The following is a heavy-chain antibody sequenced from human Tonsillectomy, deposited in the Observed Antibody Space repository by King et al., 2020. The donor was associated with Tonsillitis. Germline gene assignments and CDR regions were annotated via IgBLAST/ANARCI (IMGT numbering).Heavy chain of an antibody. J-gene: IGHJ6*02. CDR1: GYTFTSYW. D-gene: IGHD6-13*01. CDR3: ARWGVGSSFSHYHYTGLDV. V-gene: IGHV5-10-1*03. Sequence: EVQLVESGAEVKKPGESLRISCKGSGYTFTSYWITWVRQMPGKGLEWMGRIDPSDSETNYSPSFQGHVTISADKSISTAYLQWSSLKASDTSTYYCARWGVGSSFSHYHYTGLDVWGQGTTVTVSS. CDR2: IDPSDSET.